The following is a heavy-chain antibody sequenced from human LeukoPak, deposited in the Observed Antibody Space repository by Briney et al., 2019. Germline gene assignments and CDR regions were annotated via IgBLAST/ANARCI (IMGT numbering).Heavy chain of an antibody. CDR3: SEEPRSSGWYWRWSD. CDR2: ISGSGGST. V-gene: IGHV3-23*01. D-gene: IGHD6-19*01. CDR1: GFTPSGST. J-gene: IGHJ4*02. Sequence: PGGSPRLSRAASGFTPSGSTTTSVRESPRRRLEWVSAISGSGGSTYSTDSVKSRFTISTDNSKKTLYMQRDRPRAEDTAVYYCSEEPRSSGWYWRWSDWGQGTLVTVSS.